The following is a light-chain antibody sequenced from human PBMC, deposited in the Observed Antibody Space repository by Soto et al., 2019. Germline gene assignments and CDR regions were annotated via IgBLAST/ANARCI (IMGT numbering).Light chain of an antibody. J-gene: IGKJ4*01. Sequence: IPLTHSPSSLSASVGDRVTITCRTSPGISSYLAWYQQKPGKAPKLLIYAASTLQSGVPSRFSGSGYGTDFTLTISNLQPEDFATYYCQQLNSYPLTIGGGMKVE. CDR2: AAS. V-gene: IGKV1-9*01. CDR3: QQLNSYPLT. CDR1: PGISSY.